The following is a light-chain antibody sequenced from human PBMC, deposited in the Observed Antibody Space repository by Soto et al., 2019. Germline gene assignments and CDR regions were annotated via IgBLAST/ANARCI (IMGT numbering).Light chain of an antibody. J-gene: IGKJ4*01. CDR2: WAS. V-gene: IGKV4-1*01. Sequence: DIVMTQSPDSLAVSLGERATLNCKSSQSVFYSSNNENYLAWYQQKPGQPPKLLILWASTRESGVPDRFSGSGSGTDFTLTISSLQAEDVAVYYCQQYYSIPLTFGGGTKVEIK. CDR3: QQYYSIPLT. CDR1: QSVFYSSNNENY.